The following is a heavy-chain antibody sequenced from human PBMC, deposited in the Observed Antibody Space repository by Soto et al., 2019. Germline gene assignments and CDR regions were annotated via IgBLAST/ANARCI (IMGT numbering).Heavy chain of an antibody. CDR3: ARQYRSSWQGSDY. CDR1: GGSISSYY. V-gene: IGHV4-59*08. Sequence: SETLSLTCTVSGGSISSYYWSWIRQPPGKGLEWIGYIYYSGSTNYNPSLKSRVTISVDTSKNQFSLKLSSVTAADTAVYYCARQYRSSWQGSDYWGQGNLVTFSS. D-gene: IGHD6-13*01. CDR2: IYYSGST. J-gene: IGHJ4*02.